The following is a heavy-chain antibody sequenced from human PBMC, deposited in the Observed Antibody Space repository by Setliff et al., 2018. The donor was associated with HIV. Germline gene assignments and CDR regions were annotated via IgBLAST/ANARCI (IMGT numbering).Heavy chain of an antibody. CDR3: ARNPCSGGSCPDAFDI. CDR1: GGSISSYY. J-gene: IGHJ3*02. D-gene: IGHD2-15*01. CDR2: IYYSGST. V-gene: IGHV4-59*01. Sequence: SETLSLTCTVSGGSISSYYWSWIRQPPGKGLEWIGYIYYSGSTNYNPSLKSRVTISVDTSKNQFSLKLSAVTAADTAVYYCARNPCSGGSCPDAFDIWGQGTMVTVSS.